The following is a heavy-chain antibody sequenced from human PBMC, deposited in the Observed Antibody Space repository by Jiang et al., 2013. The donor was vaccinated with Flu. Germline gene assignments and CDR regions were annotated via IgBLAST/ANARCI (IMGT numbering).Heavy chain of an antibody. V-gene: IGHV1-69*04. CDR2: IIPILGIA. CDR1: GGTFSSYA. Sequence: SGAEVKKPGSSVKVSCKASGGTFSSYAISWVRQAPGQGLEWMGRIIPILGIANYAQKFQGRVTITADKSTSTAYMELSSLRSEDTAVYYCARELCSSTSCSQYYYYGMDVWGQGTTVTVSS. D-gene: IGHD2-2*01. J-gene: IGHJ6*02. CDR3: ARELCSSTSCSQYYYYGMDV.